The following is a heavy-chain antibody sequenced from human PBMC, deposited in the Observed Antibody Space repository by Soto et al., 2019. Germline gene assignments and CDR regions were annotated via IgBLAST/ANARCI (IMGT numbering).Heavy chain of an antibody. Sequence: QVQLVESGGGVVQPGRSLRLSCAAYGFTFRNYAIHWVRQAPGKGLEWVAVISRDGTNKYYVDSVKGRFTISRDNSRDTVNLQMNSLRDEDSAMFYCARSRSGAVADSFDFWGQGTLVTVSS. V-gene: IGHV3-30*04. CDR3: ARSRSGAVADSFDF. D-gene: IGHD3-10*01. J-gene: IGHJ4*02. CDR2: ISRDGTNK. CDR1: GFTFRNYA.